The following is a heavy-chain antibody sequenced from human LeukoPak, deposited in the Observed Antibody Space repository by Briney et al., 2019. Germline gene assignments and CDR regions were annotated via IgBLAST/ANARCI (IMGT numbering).Heavy chain of an antibody. V-gene: IGHV1-2*02. CDR2: INPNSGGT. CDR1: GYTFTSYG. Sequence: ASVKVSCKASGYTFTSYGISWVRQAPGQGLEWMGWINPNSGGTNYAQKFQGRVTMTRETSISTAYMELSRLRSEDTAVYYCARGTATSLIPHYSYSMDVCGKGTPVTISS. D-gene: IGHD2-8*01. CDR3: ARGTATSLIPHYSYSMDV. J-gene: IGHJ6*03.